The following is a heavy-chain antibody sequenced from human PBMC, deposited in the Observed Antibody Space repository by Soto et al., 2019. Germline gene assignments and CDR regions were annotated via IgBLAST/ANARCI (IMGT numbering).Heavy chain of an antibody. CDR2: IYYSGRT. D-gene: IGHD3-10*01. V-gene: IGHV4-59*01. CDR3: ASEIPGTGRWYFDL. J-gene: IGHJ2*01. CDR1: GGSISSYY. Sequence: QVQLQESGPGLVKPSETLSLTCNVSGGSISSYYWCWIRQPPGKGLEWIGYIYYSGRTNYNPSHTNRVNISVDTSTNQCDLKLSSVTAADTAVYYCASEIPGTGRWYFDLWGRGTLVTVSS.